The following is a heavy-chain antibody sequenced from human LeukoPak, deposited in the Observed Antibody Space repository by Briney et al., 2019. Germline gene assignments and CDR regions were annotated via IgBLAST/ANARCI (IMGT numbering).Heavy chain of an antibody. CDR2: IWYDGSNK. D-gene: IGHD5-24*01. J-gene: IGHJ4*02. Sequence: TGGSLRLSCAASGFTFSSYGMHWVRQAPGKGLEWVAVIWYDGSNKYYADSVKGRFTISRDNSKNTLYLQMNSLRAEDTAVYYCAKDQGEMATVYDYWGQGTLVTVSS. CDR1: GFTFSSYG. V-gene: IGHV3-33*06. CDR3: AKDQGEMATVYDY.